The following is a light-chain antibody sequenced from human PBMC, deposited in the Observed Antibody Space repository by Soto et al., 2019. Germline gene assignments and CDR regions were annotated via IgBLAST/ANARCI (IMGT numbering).Light chain of an antibody. V-gene: IGLV2-14*01. CDR2: EVS. J-gene: IGLJ1*01. CDR1: SSDVGGSNY. Sequence: QSAMTQPASLSVAPGRSITISCTGTSSDVGGSNYVSWYPQHPGKAPKLMMYEVSNWPSGVSNRDSGSKSGNTASRTISGLHAEDGADYYCSSYTSSRTMVFGTGTKLTVL. CDR3: SSYTSSRTMV.